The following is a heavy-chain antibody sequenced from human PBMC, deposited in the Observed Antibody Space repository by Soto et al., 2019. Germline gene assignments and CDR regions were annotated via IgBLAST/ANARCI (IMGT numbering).Heavy chain of an antibody. J-gene: IGHJ4*02. D-gene: IGHD3-22*01. CDR2: IYYSGST. CDR1: GGSISSSSYY. V-gene: IGHV4-39*01. Sequence: PSETLSLTCTVSGGSISSSSYYWGWIRQPPGKGLEWIGSIYYSGSTYYNPSLKSRVTISVDTSKNQFSLKLSSVTAADMAVYYCASGYYPHFDYWGQGTLVTVSS. CDR3: ASGYYPHFDY.